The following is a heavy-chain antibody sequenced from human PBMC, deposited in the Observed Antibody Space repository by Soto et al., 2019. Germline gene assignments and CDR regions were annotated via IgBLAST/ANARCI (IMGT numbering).Heavy chain of an antibody. CDR3: ARDTYGCDY. CDR1: GFTFSSYG. J-gene: IGHJ4*02. V-gene: IGHV3-33*01. Sequence: QVQLVESGGGVVQAGRSLRLSCAASGFTFSSYGMHWVRQAPGKGLEWVAVIWYDGSNKYYADSVKGRFTISRDNSKNTLYLQMNSLRAEDTAVHYCARDTYGCDYWGQGTLVTVSS. CDR2: IWYDGSNK. D-gene: IGHD3-10*01.